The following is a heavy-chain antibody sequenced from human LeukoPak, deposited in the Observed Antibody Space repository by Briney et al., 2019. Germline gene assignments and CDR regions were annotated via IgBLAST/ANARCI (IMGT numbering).Heavy chain of an antibody. CDR1: GYTFTSYG. Sequence: ASVKVSCKASGYTFTSYGISWVRQAPGQGLEWMGWISAYNGNTNYAQNLQGRVTMTTDTSTSTAYMELRSLRSDDTAVYYCARDGHAYGHGSPHYWGQGTLVTVSS. CDR2: ISAYNGNT. V-gene: IGHV1-18*01. D-gene: IGHD3-10*01. CDR3: ARDGHAYGHGSPHY. J-gene: IGHJ4*02.